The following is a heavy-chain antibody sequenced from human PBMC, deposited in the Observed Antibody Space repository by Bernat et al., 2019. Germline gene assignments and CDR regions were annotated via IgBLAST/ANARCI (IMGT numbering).Heavy chain of an antibody. J-gene: IGHJ6*02. V-gene: IGHV3-53*01. Sequence: EVQLVESGRGLIQPGGSLRLSCAASGSTVSSNHMNWVRRAPGRGLEWVSVIYNDGSTFYADSVKGRFTISRDNSKNTLYLQMNSLRAEDTAVYYCARRGEGELLSPYYYGMDVWGQGTTVTVSS. D-gene: IGHD1-26*01. CDR3: ARRGEGELLSPYYYGMDV. CDR1: GSTVSSNH. CDR2: IYNDGST.